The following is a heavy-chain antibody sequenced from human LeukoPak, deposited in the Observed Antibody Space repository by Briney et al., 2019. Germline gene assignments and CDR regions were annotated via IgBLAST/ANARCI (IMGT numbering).Heavy chain of an antibody. CDR1: GGSISSSNW. CDR3: ARGIDGAAQFDY. V-gene: IGHV4-4*02. Sequence: SETLSLTCAVSGGSISSSNWWSWVRQPPGKGLEWIGEIYHSGSPNYNPSLKSRVTISVDKSKNQFSLKLNSVTAADTAVYYCARGIDGAAQFDYWGQGTLVTVSS. CDR2: IYHSGSP. D-gene: IGHD6-6*01. J-gene: IGHJ4*02.